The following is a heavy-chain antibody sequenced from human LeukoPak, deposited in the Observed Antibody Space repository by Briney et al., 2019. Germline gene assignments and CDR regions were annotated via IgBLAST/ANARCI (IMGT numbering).Heavy chain of an antibody. CDR3: ARDVGARLPGY. D-gene: IGHD6-6*01. CDR2: IYYSGST. V-gene: IGHV4-39*07. Sequence: SETLSLTCTVSGGSISSSSYYWGWIRQPPGKGLEWIGTIYYSGSTYYNPSLKSRVTISADTSKNQFSLKLTSVTAADTAVYYCARDVGARLPGYWGQGTLVTVSS. CDR1: GGSISSSSYY. J-gene: IGHJ4*02.